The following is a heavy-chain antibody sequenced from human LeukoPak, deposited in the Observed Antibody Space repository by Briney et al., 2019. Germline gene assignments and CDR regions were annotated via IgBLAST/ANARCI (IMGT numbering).Heavy chain of an antibody. J-gene: IGHJ3*02. V-gene: IGHV3-21*01. CDR3: ASYIAAAEANDAFDI. CDR2: ISSSSSYI. CDR1: GFTFSSYS. D-gene: IGHD6-13*01. Sequence: PGGSLRLSCAASGFTFSSYSMNWVRQAPGKGLEWVSSISSSSSYIYYADSVKGRFTISRDNAKNSLYLQMNSLRAEDTAVYYCASYIAAAEANDAFDIWGQGTMVTVSS.